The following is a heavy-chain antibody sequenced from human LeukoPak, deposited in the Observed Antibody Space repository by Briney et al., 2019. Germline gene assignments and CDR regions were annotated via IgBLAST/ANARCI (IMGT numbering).Heavy chain of an antibody. D-gene: IGHD3-16*02. CDR3: ARAPKSFTFGGVIARTYYFDY. J-gene: IGHJ4*02. CDR2: INHSGST. V-gene: IGHV4-39*07. Sequence: SETLSLTCTVSGDSITSSAFYWGWIRQPPGKGLEWIGEINHSGSTNYNPSLKSRVTISVDTSKNQFSLKLSSVTAADTAVYYCARAPKSFTFGGVIARTYYFDYWGQGTLVTVSS. CDR1: GDSITSSAFY.